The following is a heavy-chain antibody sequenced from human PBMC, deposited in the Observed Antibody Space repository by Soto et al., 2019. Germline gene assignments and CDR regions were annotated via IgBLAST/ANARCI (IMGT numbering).Heavy chain of an antibody. CDR2: ISGSGGST. V-gene: IGHV3-23*01. Sequence: PGGSLRLSCAASGFTFSSYAMSWVRQAPGKGLEWVSAISGSGGSTYYADSVKGRFTISRDNSKNTLYLQMNSLRAEDTAVYYCAKVAVEAKRPSPSPYFDYWGQGTLVTVSS. J-gene: IGHJ4*02. CDR1: GFTFSSYA. D-gene: IGHD2-2*01. CDR3: AKVAVEAKRPSPSPYFDY.